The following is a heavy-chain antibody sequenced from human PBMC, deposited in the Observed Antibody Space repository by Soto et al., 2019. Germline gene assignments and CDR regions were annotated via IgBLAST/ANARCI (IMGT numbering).Heavy chain of an antibody. D-gene: IGHD3-10*01. CDR2: IYSIGTT. CDR3: SRGSTYYGFLT. V-gene: IGHV4-30-4*01. Sequence: QVQLQESGPGLVKPSQTLSLTCTVSGDSMGSGDYYWTWIRQPPGQGLEWIGYIYSIGTTFYNPSLERRVHISIDTSKHHFSLRLTSVTAADTAVYYCSRGSTYYGFLTWGQGTLVTVSS. J-gene: IGHJ5*02. CDR1: GDSMGSGDYY.